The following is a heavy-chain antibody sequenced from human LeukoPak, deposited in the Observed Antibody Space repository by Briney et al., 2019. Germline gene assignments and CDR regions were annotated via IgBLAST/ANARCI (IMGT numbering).Heavy chain of an antibody. D-gene: IGHD4-23*01. CDR2: ISSSGSTR. Sequence: PGGSLRLSCAASGFTFSSYEMNWVRQAPGKGLEWVSYISSSGSTRYYADSVKGRLTISRDNAKNSLYLQMNSLRAEDTAVYYCAREGVTVVTRYLDYWGQGTLVTVSS. CDR1: GFTFSSYE. J-gene: IGHJ4*02. V-gene: IGHV3-48*03. CDR3: AREGVTVVTRYLDY.